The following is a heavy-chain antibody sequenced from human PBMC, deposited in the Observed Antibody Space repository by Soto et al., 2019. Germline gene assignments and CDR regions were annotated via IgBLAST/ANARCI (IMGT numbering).Heavy chain of an antibody. Sequence: PSETLSLTXNVSGDSIRSYFWSWIRQPPGKGLEWIGYIPYSGGPTYNPSLKSRVTISIDTSKKQFSLRMTSVTAADTAVYYCASSKMGLISVLETWGQGTLVTVSS. D-gene: IGHD2-8*01. J-gene: IGHJ5*02. CDR3: ASSKMGLISVLET. CDR1: GDSIRSYF. CDR2: IPYSGGP. V-gene: IGHV4-59*01.